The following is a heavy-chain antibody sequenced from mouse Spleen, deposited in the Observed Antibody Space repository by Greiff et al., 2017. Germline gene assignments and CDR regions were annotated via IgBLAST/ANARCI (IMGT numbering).Heavy chain of an antibody. Sequence: ESGPGLVKPSQSLSLTCSVTGYSITSGYFWNWIRQFPGNKLEWMGYISYDGSNNYNPSLKNRISITRDTSKNKFFLKLNSVTTEDTATYYCARDSAMDYWGQGTSVTVSS. CDR1: GYSITSGYF. V-gene: IGHV3-6*01. J-gene: IGHJ4*01. CDR3: ARDSAMDY. CDR2: ISYDGSN.